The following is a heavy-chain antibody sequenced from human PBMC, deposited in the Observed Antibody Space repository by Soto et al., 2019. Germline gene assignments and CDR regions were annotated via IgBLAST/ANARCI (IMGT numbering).Heavy chain of an antibody. CDR2: ISSSGSTI. V-gene: IGHV3-11*01. CDR1: GFTFSDYY. D-gene: IGHD6-19*01. CDR3: ARDGGSRWTYWRRDMDV. J-gene: IGHJ6*02. Sequence: QVQLVDSGGGLVKPGWSLRLSCAASGFTFSDYYMSWIRQAPGKGLEWVSYISSSGSTIYYAYSVKGRFTISRDNANNKLYRKMNSLRAEDTAVYYCARDGGSRWTYWRRDMDVWGQGTTVTVSS.